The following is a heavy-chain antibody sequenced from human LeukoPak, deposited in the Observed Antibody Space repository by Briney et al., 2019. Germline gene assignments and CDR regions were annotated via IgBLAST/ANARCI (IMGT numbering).Heavy chain of an antibody. J-gene: IGHJ4*02. D-gene: IGHD6-6*01. V-gene: IGHV3-23*01. Sequence: TGGPLRLSCAASGFTFSSYAMSWVRQAPGKGLEWVSAISGSGGSTYYADSVKGRFTISRDNSKNTLYLQMNSLRAEDTAVYYCARAHYSSSPPDYWGQGTLVTVSS. CDR3: ARAHYSSSPPDY. CDR2: ISGSGGST. CDR1: GFTFSSYA.